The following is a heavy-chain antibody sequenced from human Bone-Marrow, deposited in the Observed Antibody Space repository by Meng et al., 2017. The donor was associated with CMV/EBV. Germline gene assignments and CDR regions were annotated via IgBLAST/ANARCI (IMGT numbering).Heavy chain of an antibody. Sequence: GGSLRLSCAASGFTFSSYSMNWVRQAPGKGLEWVSSISSSSSYIYYADSVKGRFTISRDNAKNSLYLQMNSLRAEDTAVYYCARDEVVPAAIMGYNWNYIDYWGQGTLVTVSS. J-gene: IGHJ4*02. CDR2: ISSSSSYI. CDR3: ARDEVVPAAIMGYNWNYIDY. V-gene: IGHV3-21*01. CDR1: GFTFSSYS. D-gene: IGHD2-2*02.